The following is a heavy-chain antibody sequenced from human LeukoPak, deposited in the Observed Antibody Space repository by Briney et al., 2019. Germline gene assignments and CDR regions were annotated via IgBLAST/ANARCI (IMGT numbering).Heavy chain of an antibody. Sequence: ASVKVSCKASGYTFTSYYMHWVRQAPGPGLEWMGIINPSGGSTSYAQKFQGRVTMTRDTSTSTVYMELSSLRSEDTAVYYCARDYSVPMLYGAYVDYWGQGTLVTVSS. CDR1: GYTFTSYY. V-gene: IGHV1-46*01. J-gene: IGHJ4*02. CDR2: INPSGGST. D-gene: IGHD2-8*01. CDR3: ARDYSVPMLYGAYVDY.